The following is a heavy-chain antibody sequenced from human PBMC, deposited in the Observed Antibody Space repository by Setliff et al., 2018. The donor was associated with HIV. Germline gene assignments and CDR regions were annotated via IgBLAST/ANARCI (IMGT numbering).Heavy chain of an antibody. Sequence: ASVKVSCKASGYTFTGCYMHWVRQAPGQGLEWMGWINPNSGDTNYAQKFQGRVTMTTDTSISTAYMELSRLRSDDTAVYYCALASIVSTARWNHWGRGTLVTVSS. V-gene: IGHV1-2*02. D-gene: IGHD1-26*01. CDR2: INPNSGDT. J-gene: IGHJ4*02. CDR1: GYTFTGCY. CDR3: ALASIVSTARWNH.